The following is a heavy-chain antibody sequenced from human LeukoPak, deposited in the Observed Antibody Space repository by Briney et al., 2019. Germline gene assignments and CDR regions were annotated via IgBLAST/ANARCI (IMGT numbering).Heavy chain of an antibody. J-gene: IGHJ4*02. Sequence: ASVTVSCKASGYTFTGYYMHWVRQAPGQGLEWMGWINSNRGCSNYAQKFQGRVPMTRDTSISTAYMELSRLRSDDTAVYYCARDINGYDPDYWGQGTLVPVFS. CDR1: GYTFTGYY. D-gene: IGHD5-12*01. CDR3: ARDINGYDPDY. V-gene: IGHV1-2*02. CDR2: INSNRGCS.